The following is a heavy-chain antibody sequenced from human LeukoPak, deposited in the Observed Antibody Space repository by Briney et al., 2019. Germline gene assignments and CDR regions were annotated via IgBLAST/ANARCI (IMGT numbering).Heavy chain of an antibody. CDR3: AKSLFRSSSWYGGDWFDP. CDR1: GGSISSSSYY. CDR2: IYYSGST. D-gene: IGHD6-13*01. Sequence: SETLSLTCTVSGGSISSSSYYWGWIRQPPGKGLEWIGSIYYSGSTYYNPSLKSRVTISVDTSKNQFSLKLSSVTAADTAVYYCAKSLFRSSSWYGGDWFDPWGQGTLVTVSS. V-gene: IGHV4-39*07. J-gene: IGHJ5*02.